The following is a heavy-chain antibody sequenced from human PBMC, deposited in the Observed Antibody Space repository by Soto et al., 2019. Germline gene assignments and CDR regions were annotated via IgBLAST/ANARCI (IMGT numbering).Heavy chain of an antibody. V-gene: IGHV3-7*01. CDR1: GFTFSSYW. CDR2: IKQDGSEK. CDR3: ARVLGYCSGGSCYFDY. Sequence: PGGSLRLSCAASGFTFSSYWMSWVRQAPGKGLEWVANIKQDGSEKYYVDSVKGRFTISRDNAKNSLYLQMNSLRAEDTAVYYCARVLGYCSGGSCYFDYWGQGTLVTVSS. D-gene: IGHD2-15*01. J-gene: IGHJ4*02.